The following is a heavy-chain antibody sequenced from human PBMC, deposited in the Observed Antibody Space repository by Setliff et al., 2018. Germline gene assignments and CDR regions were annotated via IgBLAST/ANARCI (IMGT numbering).Heavy chain of an antibody. Sequence: ASVKVSCKASGYSLSNYVMNWVRQAPGQGLEWMGWINTKTGDPSYAQGYTGRFAFSLDTSDSTTYLDISTLKAEDTATYFCARADHLVTTTFDYWGQGTQVTVS. D-gene: IGHD4-17*01. V-gene: IGHV7-4-1*02. J-gene: IGHJ4*01. CDR2: INTKTGDP. CDR1: GYSLSNYV. CDR3: ARADHLVTTTFDY.